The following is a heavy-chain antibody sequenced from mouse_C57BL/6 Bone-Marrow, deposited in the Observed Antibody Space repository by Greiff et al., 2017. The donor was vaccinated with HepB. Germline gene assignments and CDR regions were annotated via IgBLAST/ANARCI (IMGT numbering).Heavy chain of an antibody. CDR3: ARWDGSSSYYAMDY. J-gene: IGHJ4*01. D-gene: IGHD1-1*01. CDR2: IYPSDSET. Sequence: QVQLKQPGAELVRPGSSVKLSCKASGYTFTSYWMDWVKQRPGQGLEWIGNIYPSDSETHYNQKFKDKATLTVDKSSSTAYMQLSSLTSEDSAVYYCARWDGSSSYYAMDYWGQGTSVTVSS. CDR1: GYTFTSYW. V-gene: IGHV1-61*01.